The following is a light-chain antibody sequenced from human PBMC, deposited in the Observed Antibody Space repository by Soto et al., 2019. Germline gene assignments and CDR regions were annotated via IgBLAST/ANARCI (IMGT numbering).Light chain of an antibody. CDR1: QVISSW. CDR2: KAS. J-gene: IGKJ4*01. Sequence: DIQMTQSPSSVSASVGAPFPSTWRARQVISSWLAWYQHKPGRAPKLLIYKASNLQPGVPSRFSGSGSEADYTFTLTIRNLQPEDFATYYCHQASSFPLTFGGGTKVDI. V-gene: IGKV1-12*01. CDR3: HQASSFPLT.